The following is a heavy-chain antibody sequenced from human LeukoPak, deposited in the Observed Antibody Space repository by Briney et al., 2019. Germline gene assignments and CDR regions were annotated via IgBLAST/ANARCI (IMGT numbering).Heavy chain of an antibody. D-gene: IGHD6-19*01. CDR3: AKDQTVAGTYAS. V-gene: IGHV3-23*01. Sequence: TGGSLRLSCVASGFSFNTNAMTWVRQAPGKGLEWVSTLSGRGDSTFYADSVKGRFTISRDKSENTLHLQMNSLRAEDTAIYYCAKDQTVAGTYASWGRGTLVIVSS. CDR1: GFSFNTNA. J-gene: IGHJ4*02. CDR2: LSGRGDST.